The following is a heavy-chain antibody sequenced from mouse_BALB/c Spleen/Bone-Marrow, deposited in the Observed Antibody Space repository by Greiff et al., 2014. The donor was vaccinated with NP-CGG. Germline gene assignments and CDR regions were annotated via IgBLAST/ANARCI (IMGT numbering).Heavy chain of an antibody. CDR2: IWSGGST. D-gene: IGHD2-1*01. J-gene: IGHJ4*01. V-gene: IGHV2-2*01. Sequence: VQLVESGPGLVQPSQSLSITCTVSGFSLTTYDVVWVRQSPGKGLEWLGVIWSGGSTDYNAAFISRLSINKDNSKSQVFFKMNNLQAYDTAIYYCARRNGNFRYYAMDYWGQGTSFTVSS. CDR1: GFSLTTYD. CDR3: ARRNGNFRYYAMDY.